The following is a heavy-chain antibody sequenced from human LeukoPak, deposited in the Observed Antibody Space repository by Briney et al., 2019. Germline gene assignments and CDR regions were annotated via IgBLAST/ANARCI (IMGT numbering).Heavy chain of an antibody. CDR2: IIPIFGTA. J-gene: IGHJ4*02. D-gene: IGHD3-9*01. V-gene: IGHV1-69*05. CDR1: GGTFSSYA. CDR3: ASAKPHLTGYSYYFDY. Sequence: GASVKVSCKASGGTFSSYAISWVRQAPGQGLEWMGGIIPIFGTANYAQKFQGRVTITTDESTSTAYMELSSLRSEDTAVYYCASAKPHLTGYSYYFDYWGQGTLVTVSS.